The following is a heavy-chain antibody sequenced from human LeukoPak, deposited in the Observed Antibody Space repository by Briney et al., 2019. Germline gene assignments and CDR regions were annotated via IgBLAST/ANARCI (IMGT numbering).Heavy chain of an antibody. CDR1: GFTFSSYW. Sequence: GGSLRLSCAASGFTFSSYWMSWVRQAPGKGLEWVANIKQDGSEKYHVDSVKGRFTISRDNAKNSLDLQMNSLRAEDTAIYYCARDTLGEGEDANYAVYYFDYWGQGTLVTVSS. V-gene: IGHV3-7*01. CDR3: ARDTLGEGEDANYAVYYFDY. J-gene: IGHJ4*02. CDR2: IKQDGSEK. D-gene: IGHD4/OR15-4a*01.